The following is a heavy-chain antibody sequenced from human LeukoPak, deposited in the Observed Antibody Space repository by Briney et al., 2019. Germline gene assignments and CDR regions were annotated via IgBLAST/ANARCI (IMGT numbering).Heavy chain of an antibody. CDR3: ARGLYSSGRWGPITDY. J-gene: IGHJ4*02. CDR2: IYYSGST. CDR1: GGSFSGYY. V-gene: IGHV4-34*01. Sequence: SETLSLTCAVYGGSFSGYYWSWIRQPPGKGLEWIGSIYYSGSTYYNPSLKSRVTISVDTSKNQFSLKLSSVTAADTAVYYCARGLYSSGRWGPITDYWGQGTLVTVSS. D-gene: IGHD6-19*01.